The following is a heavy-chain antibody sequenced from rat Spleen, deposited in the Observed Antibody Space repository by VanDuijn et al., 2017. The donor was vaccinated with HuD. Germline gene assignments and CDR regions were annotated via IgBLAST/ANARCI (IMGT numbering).Heavy chain of an antibody. D-gene: IGHD1-5*01. J-gene: IGHJ2*01. CDR3: GRDPGGTTFFDY. CDR2: IWGNGNA. Sequence: QVQLKESGPGLVKPSLTLSLTCTVSGFSLSNYGVFWVRQPPGKGLEWMGVIWGNGNANYNSVLKSRLSISRDTSKSQVFLKMNNLQTEDTAMYFCGRDPGGTTFFDYWGQGVMVTVSS. CDR1: GFSLSNYG. V-gene: IGHV2S61*01.